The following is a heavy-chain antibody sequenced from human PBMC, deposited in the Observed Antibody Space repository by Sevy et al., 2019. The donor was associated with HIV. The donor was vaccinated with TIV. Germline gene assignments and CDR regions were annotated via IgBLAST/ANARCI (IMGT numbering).Heavy chain of an antibody. D-gene: IGHD6-19*01. J-gene: IGHJ4*02. CDR2: ISYDGSNK. V-gene: IGHV3-30-3*01. CDR1: GFTFSSYA. CDR3: ARDLAEQWLVLDD. Sequence: GGSLRLSCAASGFTFSSYAMHWVRPAPGKGLEWVAVISYDGSNKYYADSVKGRLTISRDNSKNTLYLQMNSLRAEDTAVYYCARDLAEQWLVLDDWGQGTLVTVSS.